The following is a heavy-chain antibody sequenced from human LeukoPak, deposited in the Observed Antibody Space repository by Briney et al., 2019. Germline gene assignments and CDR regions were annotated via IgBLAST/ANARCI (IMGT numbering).Heavy chain of an antibody. CDR3: ARSSRYYDFWSGPGIYYFDY. V-gene: IGHV3-53*01. D-gene: IGHD3-3*01. Sequence: GGSLRLSCAASGFTVSSNYMSWVRQAPGKGLEWVSVIYSGGSTYYADSVKGRFTISRDNSKNTLYLQMNSLRAEDTAVYYCARSSRYYDFWSGPGIYYFDYWGQGTLVTVSS. CDR1: GFTVSSNY. J-gene: IGHJ4*02. CDR2: IYSGGST.